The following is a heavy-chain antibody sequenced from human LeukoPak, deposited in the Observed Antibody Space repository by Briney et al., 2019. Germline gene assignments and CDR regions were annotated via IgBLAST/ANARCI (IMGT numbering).Heavy chain of an antibody. CDR2: ISYDGSNK. D-gene: IGHD1-1*01. CDR3: SMTHDAFDI. J-gene: IGHJ3*02. V-gene: IGHV3-30*14. CDR1: GFTFSSYA. Sequence: GGSLRLSCAASGFTFSSYAMHWVRQAPGKGLEWVAVISYDGSNKYYADSVKGRFTISRDNSKNTLYLQMSSLRAEDTAVYYCSMTHDAFDIWGQGTMVTVSS.